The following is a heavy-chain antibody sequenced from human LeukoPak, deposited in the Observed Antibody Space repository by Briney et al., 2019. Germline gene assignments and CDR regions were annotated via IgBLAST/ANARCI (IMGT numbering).Heavy chain of an antibody. CDR3: ARQILWFGELLFNYYYYMDV. CDR1: GGSISSSSYY. V-gene: IGHV4-39*01. D-gene: IGHD3-10*01. Sequence: PSETLSLTCTVSGGSISSSSYYWGWIRQPPGKGLEWIGSIYYSGSAYYNPSLKSRVTISVDTSKNQFSLKLSSLTAADTAVYYCARQILWFGELLFNYYYYMDVWGKGTTVTVSS. CDR2: IYYSGSA. J-gene: IGHJ6*03.